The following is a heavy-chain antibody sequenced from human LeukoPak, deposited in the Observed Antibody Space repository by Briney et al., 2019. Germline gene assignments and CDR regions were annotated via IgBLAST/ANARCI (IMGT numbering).Heavy chain of an antibody. D-gene: IGHD3-9*01. CDR2: IYPGDSDT. Sequence: GESLKISCEASGYNFTNYWIGWVRQMPGKGLEWMGIIYPGDSDTRYSPPFQGHVTISADKSISTTYLQWSSLKASDTAMYYCARDILTDYFDYWGQGTLVTVSS. CDR1: GYNFTNYW. J-gene: IGHJ4*02. CDR3: ARDILTDYFDY. V-gene: IGHV5-51*01.